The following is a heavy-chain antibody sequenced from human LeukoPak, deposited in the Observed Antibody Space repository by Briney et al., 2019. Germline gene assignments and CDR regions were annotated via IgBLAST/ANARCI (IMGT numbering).Heavy chain of an antibody. Sequence: GGSLRLSCAASGFTFSSYSMNWVRQAPGKGLEWVSSISSSSSYIYYADSVKGRFTISRDNAKNSLYLQMNSLRAEDTAMYYCARDRKATMTNPRGMDVWGQGTTVTVSS. CDR3: ARDRKATMTNPRGMDV. J-gene: IGHJ6*02. V-gene: IGHV3-21*04. CDR1: GFTFSSYS. CDR2: ISSSSSYI. D-gene: IGHD1-14*01.